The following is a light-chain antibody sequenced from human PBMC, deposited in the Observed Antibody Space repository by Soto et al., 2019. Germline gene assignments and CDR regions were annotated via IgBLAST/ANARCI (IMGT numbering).Light chain of an antibody. J-gene: IGLJ2*01. V-gene: IGLV1-51*01. CDR3: GTWDSSLSVVV. CDR2: DNN. CDR1: SSNIGNNY. Sequence: QSVLTQPPSVSAAPGQTVTISCSGSSSNIGNNYVSWYQQFPGTAPKLLIYDNNQRPSGISDRFSVSKSGTSATLGITGLQTGDEADYYCGTWDSSLSVVVFGGGTKVTVL.